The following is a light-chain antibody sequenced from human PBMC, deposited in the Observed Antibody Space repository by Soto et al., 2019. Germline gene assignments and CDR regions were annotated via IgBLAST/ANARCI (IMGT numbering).Light chain of an antibody. J-gene: IGLJ1*01. Sequence: QSVLTQPPSASGTPGQRVTISCSGNSSNIGSNTVNWYQQLPGTAPKLLIYSNNQRPSGVPDRFSGSKSGTSASLAISGLQSEDEADYYCAAWDDSLNDYVFGTGTKVTVL. V-gene: IGLV1-44*01. CDR3: AAWDDSLNDYV. CDR1: SSNIGSNT. CDR2: SNN.